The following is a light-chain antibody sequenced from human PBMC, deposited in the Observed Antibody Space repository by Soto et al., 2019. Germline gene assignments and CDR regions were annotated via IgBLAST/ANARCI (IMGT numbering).Light chain of an antibody. CDR1: SSNLGAGYD. J-gene: IGLJ1*01. CDR2: ANS. Sequence: QSVLTQPPSVSGAPGQRVTISCTGSSSNLGAGYDVHWYQQFPGTAPKLLMYANSHRPSGVPDRFSGSKSGTSASLAITGLQAEDEADYCGQSYDRSLSVLYVFGTGTKLTVL. V-gene: IGLV1-40*01. CDR3: QSYDRSLSVLYV.